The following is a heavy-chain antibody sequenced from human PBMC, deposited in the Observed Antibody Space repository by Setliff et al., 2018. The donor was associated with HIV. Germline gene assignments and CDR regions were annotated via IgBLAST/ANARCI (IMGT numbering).Heavy chain of an antibody. CDR3: ARGALQDGTGSYYEGFDY. Sequence: SETLSLTCAVYGGSFSDYYWSWIRQPAGKGLEWIGHIYTSESTNYNPSLKSRVTISVDTSKNQFPLKLSSVTAADTAVYYCARGALQDGTGSYYEGFDYWGQGTLVTVSS. CDR1: GGSFSDYY. V-gene: IGHV4-59*10. CDR2: IYTSEST. D-gene: IGHD1-26*01. J-gene: IGHJ4*02.